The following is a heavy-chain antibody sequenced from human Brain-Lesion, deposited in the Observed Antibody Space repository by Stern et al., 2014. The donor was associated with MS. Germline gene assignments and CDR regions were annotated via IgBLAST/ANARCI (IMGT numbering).Heavy chain of an antibody. D-gene: IGHD1-26*01. CDR1: GYTLPELS. V-gene: IGHV1-24*01. Sequence: QVQLVQSGAEVKTPGASVKVSCKVSGYTLPELSMHWVRQAPRKGLEWMGGFDPEDGETIYAQKFQGRVTMTEDTSTDTAYMELSSLRSEDTAVYYCATLSPGAGGNYYRHFDYWGQGTLVTVSS. J-gene: IGHJ4*02. CDR2: FDPEDGET. CDR3: ATLSPGAGGNYYRHFDY.